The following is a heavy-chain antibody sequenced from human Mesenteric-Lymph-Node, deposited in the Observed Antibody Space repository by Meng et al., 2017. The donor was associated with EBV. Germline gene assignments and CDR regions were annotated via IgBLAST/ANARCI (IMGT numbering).Heavy chain of an antibody. CDR1: GGSFSNYY. V-gene: IGHV4-34*02. Sequence: VPLQPGGAGLLKPSETLSLTCEVSGGSFSNYYWSWIRQTPGKGLEWIGEINHSGSANYNPSLKSRVTISIDTSKNQFSLRLNSVTAADTAVYYCARGVQVAWRFDPWGQGTLVTVSS. J-gene: IGHJ5*02. CDR2: INHSGSA. CDR3: ARGVQVAWRFDP. D-gene: IGHD2-15*01.